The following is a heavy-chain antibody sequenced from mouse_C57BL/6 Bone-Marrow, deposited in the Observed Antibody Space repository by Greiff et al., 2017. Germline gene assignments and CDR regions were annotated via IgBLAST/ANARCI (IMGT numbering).Heavy chain of an antibody. Sequence: VQGVESGPGLVQPSQSLSITCTVSGFALSSYGVHWVRQSPGKGLEWLGVIWGGAGTDYNAAFISSLSISKDNSKSQVFFKMNSLQADDTAIYYCARQLRLRYFDVWGTGTTVTVSS. D-gene: IGHD3-2*02. CDR1: GFALSSYG. V-gene: IGHV2-2*01. CDR2: IWGGAGT. CDR3: ARQLRLRYFDV. J-gene: IGHJ1*03.